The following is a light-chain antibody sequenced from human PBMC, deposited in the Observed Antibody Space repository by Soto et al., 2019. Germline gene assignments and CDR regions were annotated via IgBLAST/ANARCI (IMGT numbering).Light chain of an antibody. CDR3: CSYAGSYTFYV. CDR1: SSDVGGYNY. Sequence: QSVLTQPRSVSRSPGQSVTISCTETSSDVGGYNYVSWYQQHPGKAPKLMIYDVSKRPSGVPDRFSGSKSGNTAFLTISGLQAEDEADYYCCSYAGSYTFYVFGTGTKVTVL. V-gene: IGLV2-11*01. J-gene: IGLJ1*01. CDR2: DVS.